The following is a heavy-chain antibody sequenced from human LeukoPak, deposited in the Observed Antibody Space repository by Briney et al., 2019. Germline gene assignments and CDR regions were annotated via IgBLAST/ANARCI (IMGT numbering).Heavy chain of an antibody. J-gene: IGHJ6*02. Sequence: GGSLRLSCAASEFTVSSNYMSWVRQAPGKGLEWVSAISGSGGSTYYADSVKGRFTISRDNSKNTLYLQMNSLRAEDTAVYYCASPGEVRAATYYYGMDVWGQGTTVTVSS. CDR1: EFTVSSNY. D-gene: IGHD3-10*01. CDR3: ASPGEVRAATYYYGMDV. V-gene: IGHV3-23*01. CDR2: ISGSGGST.